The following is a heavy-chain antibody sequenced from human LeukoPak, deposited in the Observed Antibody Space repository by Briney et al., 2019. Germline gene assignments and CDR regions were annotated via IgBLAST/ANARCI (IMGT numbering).Heavy chain of an antibody. CDR1: GGSFSGYY. CDR3: ARGPGAPKAAAGVRFKNWFDP. J-gene: IGHJ5*02. V-gene: IGHV4-34*01. D-gene: IGHD6-13*01. CDR2: INHSGST. Sequence: SETLSLTCAVYGGSFSGYYWSWIRQPPGKGLEWIGEINHSGSTNYNPSLKSRVTISVDTSKNQFSLKLSSVTAADTAVYYCARGPGAPKAAAGVRFKNWFDPWGQGTLVTVSS.